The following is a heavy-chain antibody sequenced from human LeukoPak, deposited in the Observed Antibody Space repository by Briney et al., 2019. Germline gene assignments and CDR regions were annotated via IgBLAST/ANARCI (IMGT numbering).Heavy chain of an antibody. J-gene: IGHJ4*02. CDR2: INTNTGNP. CDR3: ARVEMATMVRPRTYFDY. CDR1: GYTFTSYA. V-gene: IGHV7-4-1*02. D-gene: IGHD5-24*01. Sequence: GASVKVSCKASGYTFTSYAMNWVRQAPGQGLEWMGWINTNTGNPTYAQGFTGRFVFSLDTSISTAYLQISSLKAEDTAVYYCARVEMATMVRPRTYFDYWGQGTLVTVSS.